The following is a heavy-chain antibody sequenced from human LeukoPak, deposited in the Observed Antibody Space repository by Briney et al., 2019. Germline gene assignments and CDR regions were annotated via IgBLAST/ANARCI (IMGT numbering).Heavy chain of an antibody. CDR1: GFTFSSYA. CDR3: ARSIAARHDY. J-gene: IGHJ4*02. V-gene: IGHV3-21*01. Sequence: GGSLRLSCAASGFTFSSYAMSWVSQAPGKGLEWVSSISSSSSYIYYADSVKGRFTISRDNAKNSLYLQMNSLRAEDTAVYYCARSIAARHDYWGQGTLVTVSS. CDR2: ISSSSSYI. D-gene: IGHD6-6*01.